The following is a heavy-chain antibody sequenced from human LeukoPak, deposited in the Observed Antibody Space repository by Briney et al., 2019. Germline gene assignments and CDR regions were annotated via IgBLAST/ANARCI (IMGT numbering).Heavy chain of an antibody. CDR1: GGSFSGYY. V-gene: IGHV4-59*01. CDR3: ARAGSSAYLIDY. Sequence: SETLSLTCAVYGGSFSGYYWSWIRQPPGKGLEWIGYIYYSGSTNYNPSLKSRVTISVDTSKNQFSLKLTSVTAADTAVYYCARAGSSAYLIDYWGQGTLVTVSS. D-gene: IGHD3-22*01. J-gene: IGHJ4*02. CDR2: IYYSGST.